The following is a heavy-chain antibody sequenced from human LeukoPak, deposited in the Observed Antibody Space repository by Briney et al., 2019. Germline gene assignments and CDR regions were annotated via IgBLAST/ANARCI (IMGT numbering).Heavy chain of an antibody. J-gene: IGHJ4*02. V-gene: IGHV2-5*01. CDR1: GFSLSTSGVG. CDR2: IYWNDDK. Sequence: SGPTLVKPTQTLTLTCTFSGFSLSTSGVGVGWIRQPPGKALEWLALIYWNDDKRYSPSLKSRLTISKDTSKNQVVLTMTNKDPVDTATYYCAHTLLGITATGTTYYFDYWGQGTLVTVSS. CDR3: AHTLLGITATGTTYYFDY. D-gene: IGHD6-13*01.